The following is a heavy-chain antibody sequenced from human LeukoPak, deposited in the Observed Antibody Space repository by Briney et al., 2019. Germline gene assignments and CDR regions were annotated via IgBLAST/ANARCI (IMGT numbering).Heavy chain of an antibody. J-gene: IGHJ4*02. CDR2: IFHSGSS. Sequence: SETLSLTCTVSGGSISSPGYYWSWIRQPPGKGLEWIGYIFHSGSSNYNPSLNRRVTISLDTSKNQFSLNLTSVTAADTAVYFCARAPRAYCSTTGSCFQDYWGQGTLVTVSS. V-gene: IGHV4-30-2*01. CDR1: GGSISSPGYY. D-gene: IGHD2-2*01. CDR3: ARAPRAYCSTTGSCFQDY.